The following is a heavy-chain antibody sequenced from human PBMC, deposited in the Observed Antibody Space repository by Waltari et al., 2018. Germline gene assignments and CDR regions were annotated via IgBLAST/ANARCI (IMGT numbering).Heavy chain of an antibody. CDR1: GGSISSYY. D-gene: IGHD2-21*02. J-gene: IGHJ3*02. Sequence: QVQLQESGPGLVKPSETLSLTCTVSGGSISSYYWSWIRQPPGKGLEWIGYIYYSGSTNYNPSLKSRVTISVDTSKNQFSLKLSSVTAADTAVYYCARAGYQGYCGGDCNDAFDIWGQGTMVTVSS. CDR2: IYYSGST. CDR3: ARAGYQGYCGGDCNDAFDI. V-gene: IGHV4-59*01.